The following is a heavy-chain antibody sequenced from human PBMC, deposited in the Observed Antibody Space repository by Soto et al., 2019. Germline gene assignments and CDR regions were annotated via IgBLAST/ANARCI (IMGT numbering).Heavy chain of an antibody. Sequence: EMQLLESGGGLVQPGGSLRLSCAASGFTFGIYVMGWVRQAAGKGLEWVSTISGSGTSAYYADSVKGRFTFSRDNSKSMVYLQMDSLRAEDTAIYYCAKGHANGWYGALDYWGRGSLVTVSS. CDR2: ISGSGTSA. V-gene: IGHV3-23*01. J-gene: IGHJ4*02. CDR1: GFTFGIYV. CDR3: AKGHANGWYGALDY. D-gene: IGHD6-19*01.